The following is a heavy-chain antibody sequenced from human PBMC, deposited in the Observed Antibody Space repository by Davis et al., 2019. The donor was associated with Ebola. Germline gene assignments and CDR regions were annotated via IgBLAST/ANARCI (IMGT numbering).Heavy chain of an antibody. D-gene: IGHD2-2*02. Sequence: MLSETLSLTCAVYGGSFSGYYWSWIRQPPGKGLEWIGEINHSGSTNYNPSLKSRVTISVDTSKNQFSLKLSSVTAADTAVYYCARGSCSSTSCYRGWFDPWGQGTLVTVSS. J-gene: IGHJ5*02. CDR3: ARGSCSSTSCYRGWFDP. CDR1: GGSFSGYY. CDR2: INHSGST. V-gene: IGHV4-34*01.